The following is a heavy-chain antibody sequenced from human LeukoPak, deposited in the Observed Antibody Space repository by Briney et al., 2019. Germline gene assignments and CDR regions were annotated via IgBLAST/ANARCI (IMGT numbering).Heavy chain of an antibody. CDR2: IKNDGSSI. CDR1: GFTFSSYW. D-gene: IGHD2-8*01. V-gene: IGHV3-74*01. J-gene: IGHJ3*01. Sequence: PGGSLRLSCAASGFTFSSYWMHWVRQTPGRGLVWVSRIKNDGSSILYADSVKGRFTISRDNAKNSLDLQLNSLRAEDTAVYYCARFILYHGAFDFWGQGTMVTVSS. CDR3: ARFILYHGAFDF.